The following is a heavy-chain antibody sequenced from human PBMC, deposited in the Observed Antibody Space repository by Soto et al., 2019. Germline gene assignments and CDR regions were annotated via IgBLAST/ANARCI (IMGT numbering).Heavy chain of an antibody. CDR3: ARGPDDSYVPRWDH. V-gene: IGHV1-46*02. CDR1: GYNFNQYY. J-gene: IGHJ4*02. Sequence: QVQLVQSGPEVRKPGASVRLSGATSGYNFNQYYSNWVRQAPGQGLEWMGIINLRGGTTEYAHKFRGRVTVTGDTSTMTAYMALSRLRSEDTAVYFCARGPDDSYVPRWDHWGQGTLITVSS. D-gene: IGHD4-4*01. CDR2: INLRGGTT.